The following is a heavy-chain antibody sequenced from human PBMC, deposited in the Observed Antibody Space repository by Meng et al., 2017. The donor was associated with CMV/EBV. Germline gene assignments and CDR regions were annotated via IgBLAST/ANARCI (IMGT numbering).Heavy chain of an antibody. Sequence: GESLKISCIASGFKFGDYVMSWVRPAPGKGLEWVGFIRSKGYGETTEYAASVKGRFTISRDDSKGIAYLQMNSLRTEDTAMYHCTRDWGDYDYVWGSDWGQGTLVTVSS. V-gene: IGHV3-49*04. CDR1: GFKFGDYV. CDR2: IRSKGYGETT. D-gene: IGHD3-16*01. CDR3: TRDWGDYDYVWGSD. J-gene: IGHJ4*02.